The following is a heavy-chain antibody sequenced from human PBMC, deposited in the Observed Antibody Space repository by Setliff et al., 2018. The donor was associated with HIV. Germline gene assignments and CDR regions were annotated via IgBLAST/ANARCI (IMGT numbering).Heavy chain of an antibody. CDR3: ASTARYYNILTGYYNQGYFDH. V-gene: IGHV4-34*01. J-gene: IGHJ4*01. Sequence: SETLSLTCAVYGTSFSDYYWTWLRQPPGKGLEWIGEVNHSGGTNYTPSLKSRVTISVDTSRKQFSLKVNSVTAADTAVYYCASTARYYNILTGYYNQGYFDHWGQGILVTVS. CDR2: VNHSGGT. CDR1: GTSFSDYY. D-gene: IGHD3-9*01.